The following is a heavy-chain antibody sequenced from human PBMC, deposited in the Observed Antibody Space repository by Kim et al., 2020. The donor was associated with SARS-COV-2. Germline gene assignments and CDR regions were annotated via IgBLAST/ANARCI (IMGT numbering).Heavy chain of an antibody. D-gene: IGHD3-10*01. Sequence: GGSLRLSCAASGFTFSDYYMSWIRQAPGKGLEWVSYISSSSSYTNYADSVKGRFTISRDNAKNSLYLQMNSLRAEDTAVYYCARTSITMVRGYFQPDYWGQGTLVTVSS. V-gene: IGHV3-11*03. J-gene: IGHJ4*02. CDR2: ISSSSSYT. CDR1: GFTFSDYY. CDR3: ARTSITMVRGYFQPDY.